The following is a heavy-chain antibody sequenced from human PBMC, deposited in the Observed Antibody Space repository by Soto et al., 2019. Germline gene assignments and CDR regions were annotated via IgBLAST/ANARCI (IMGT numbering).Heavy chain of an antibody. CDR2: IYGNGDK. V-gene: IGHV2-5*01. CDR3: AHTPRSSFAD. J-gene: IGHJ4*02. Sequence: SGPTLVNPTQTLTLTCTFSGLSLSISGVGVGWIRQPPGKALEWLALIYGNGDKRYSPSLKSRLTITKDTSKNQVVLTMTNMDPVDTASDDCAHTPRSSFADWGQGTLVPVSS. CDR1: GLSLSISGVG. D-gene: IGHD3-10*01.